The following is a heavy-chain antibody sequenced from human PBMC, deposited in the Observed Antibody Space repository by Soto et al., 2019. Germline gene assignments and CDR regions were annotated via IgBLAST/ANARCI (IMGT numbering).Heavy chain of an antibody. D-gene: IGHD3-22*01. CDR2: ISGSGGSP. Sequence: GGSLRLSCAASGFTCSSYAMSWVRQAPGKGLEWVSAISGSGGSPYYADSVKGRFTISRDNSKNTLYLQMNSLRAEDTAVYYCAKAEDYYDSSGYYYVYAFDIWGQGTMVTVSS. V-gene: IGHV3-23*01. CDR3: AKAEDYYDSSGYYYVYAFDI. J-gene: IGHJ3*02. CDR1: GFTCSSYA.